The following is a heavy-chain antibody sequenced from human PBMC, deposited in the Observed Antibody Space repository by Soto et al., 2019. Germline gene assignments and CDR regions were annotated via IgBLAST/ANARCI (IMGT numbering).Heavy chain of an antibody. J-gene: IGHJ4*02. CDR2: MSGSGGST. V-gene: IGHV3-23*01. CDR1: GFTFSSYA. CDR3: AKTPSPTDPPAPDY. D-gene: IGHD4-17*01. Sequence: EVQLLESGGGLVQPGGSLRLSCAASGFTFSSYAMSWVRQAPEKGLEWVSAMSGSGGSTCYADSVKGRFTISRDNSKNTRYLQMNSLRAEDTAVYYCAKTPSPTDPPAPDYWGQGTLVTVSS.